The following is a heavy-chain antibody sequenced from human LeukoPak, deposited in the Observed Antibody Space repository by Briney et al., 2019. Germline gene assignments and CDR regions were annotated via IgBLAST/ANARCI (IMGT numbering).Heavy chain of an antibody. V-gene: IGHV4-59*01. D-gene: IGHD2-15*01. CDR3: ARGYCSGGSCIDY. Sequence: SETLSLTCTVSGGSISSYYWSWIRQPPGKGLEWIGYIYYSGSTNYNPSLKSRVTISVDTSKNQFSLKLSSVTAADTAVYYCARGYCSGGSCIDYWGQGTLVTVSS. J-gene: IGHJ4*02. CDR2: IYYSGST. CDR1: GGSISSYY.